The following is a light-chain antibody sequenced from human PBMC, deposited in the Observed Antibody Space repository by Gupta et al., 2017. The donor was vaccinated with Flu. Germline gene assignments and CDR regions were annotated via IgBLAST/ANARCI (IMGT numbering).Light chain of an antibody. J-gene: IGLJ2*01. V-gene: IGLV2-18*01. Sequence: VTISCTVTRSDVGRYNRVSWYQRSPGTAPRLMIFEVNNRPSGVPDRFSGSKSGNTASLTISGLQAEDEADYYCSFYTSSSTFVLFGGGTKLTVL. CDR1: RSDVGRYNR. CDR3: SFYTSSSTFVL. CDR2: EVN.